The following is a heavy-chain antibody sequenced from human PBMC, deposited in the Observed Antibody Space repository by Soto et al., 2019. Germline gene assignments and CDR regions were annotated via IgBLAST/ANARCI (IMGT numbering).Heavy chain of an antibody. CDR2: IYYSGST. CDR1: GGSISSGGYY. CDR3: ARVSYYGDSYYFDY. J-gene: IGHJ4*02. D-gene: IGHD4-17*01. V-gene: IGHV4-31*03. Sequence: PSETLSLTCTVSGGSISSGGYYWSWIRQHPGKGLEWIGYIYYSGSTYYNPSLKSRVTISVDTSKNQFSLKLSSVTAADTAVYYCARVSYYGDSYYFDYWGQGTLVTVSS.